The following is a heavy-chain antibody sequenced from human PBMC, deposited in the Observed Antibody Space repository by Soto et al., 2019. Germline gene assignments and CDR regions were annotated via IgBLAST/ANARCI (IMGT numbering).Heavy chain of an antibody. D-gene: IGHD5-18*01. V-gene: IGHV1-69*12. CDR2: IIPMFGTA. Sequence: QVQLVQSGAEVKKPESSVKVSCKAPGGTFSTYAISWVRQAPGQGLEWMGGIIPMFGTANYAQRFQDRVTITADESTNTVYIVLSSLRSENAAVYFCVSGIQLWLRGIKHGYSLWGQGALVTASS. CDR1: GGTFSTYA. CDR3: VSGIQLWLRGIKHGYSL. J-gene: IGHJ4*02.